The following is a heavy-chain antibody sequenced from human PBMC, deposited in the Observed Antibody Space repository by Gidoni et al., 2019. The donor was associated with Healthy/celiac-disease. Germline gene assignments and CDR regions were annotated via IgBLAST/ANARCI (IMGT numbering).Heavy chain of an antibody. J-gene: IGHJ1*01. D-gene: IGHD6-19*01. Sequence: QVQLVQSGAEVKKPGASVKVSCKVSGYTLTDLSMHWVRQAPGKGLEWMGGFDPEDGETIYAQKFQGRVTMTEDTSTDTAYMELSSLRSEDTAVYYCATGEIIAVAGDPSEYFQHWGQGTLVTVSS. CDR1: GYTLTDLS. CDR3: ATGEIIAVAGDPSEYFQH. CDR2: FDPEDGET. V-gene: IGHV1-24*01.